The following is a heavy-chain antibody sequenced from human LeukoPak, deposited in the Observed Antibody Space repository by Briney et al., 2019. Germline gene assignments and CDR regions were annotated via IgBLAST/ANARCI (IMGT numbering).Heavy chain of an antibody. Sequence: ASETLSLTCTVSGGSISSYYWSWIRQPAGKGLEWIGRIYTSGSTNYNPSLKSRVTMSVDTSKNQFSLKLSSVTAADTAVYYCARDGSIAAAGTWWFDPWGQGTLVTVSS. V-gene: IGHV4-4*07. D-gene: IGHD6-13*01. CDR1: GGSISSYY. CDR2: IYTSGST. J-gene: IGHJ5*02. CDR3: ARDGSIAAAGTWWFDP.